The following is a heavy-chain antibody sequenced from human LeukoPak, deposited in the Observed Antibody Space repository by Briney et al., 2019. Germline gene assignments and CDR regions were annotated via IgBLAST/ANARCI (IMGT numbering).Heavy chain of an antibody. J-gene: IGHJ4*02. CDR1: GFIFSNYW. Sequence: GGSLGLSCVASGFIFSNYWMYWVRQAPGKGLVWVSRIKSDGSSTIYADSVKGRFTISRDTAKNTLYLQLNSLRAEDTAVYYCARGWSGGSLDSWGQGTLVTVSS. V-gene: IGHV3-74*01. CDR2: IKSDGSST. CDR3: ARGWSGGSLDS. D-gene: IGHD2-8*01.